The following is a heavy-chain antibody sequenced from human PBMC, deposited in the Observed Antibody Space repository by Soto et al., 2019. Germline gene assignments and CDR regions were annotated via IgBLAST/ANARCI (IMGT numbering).Heavy chain of an antibody. CDR1: GGSISSGGYY. CDR3: AREQRILSVRSLPHNGMDV. Sequence: TLSLTCTVSGGSISSGGYYWSWIRQHPGKGLEWIGYIYYSGSTYYNPSLKSRVTISVDTSKNQFSLKLSSVTAADTAVYYCAREQRILSVRSLPHNGMDVWGQGTTVTV. D-gene: IGHD2-15*01. CDR2: IYYSGST. V-gene: IGHV4-31*03. J-gene: IGHJ6*02.